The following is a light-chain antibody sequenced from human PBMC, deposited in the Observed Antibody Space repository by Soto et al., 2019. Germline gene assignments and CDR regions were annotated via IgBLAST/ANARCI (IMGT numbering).Light chain of an antibody. Sequence: EIALTQSRATLSLPPGERSSLSCMAFQSIGNLLAWYQQKPGAATRLLIYDASNRATRVSARLGGSGSGTDFTLTISSLEPDDSGVYYCQQLGVGNWPLTFGPGTKVDIK. CDR2: DAS. CDR3: QQLGVGNWPLT. V-gene: IGKV3-11*01. CDR1: QSIGNL. J-gene: IGKJ3*01.